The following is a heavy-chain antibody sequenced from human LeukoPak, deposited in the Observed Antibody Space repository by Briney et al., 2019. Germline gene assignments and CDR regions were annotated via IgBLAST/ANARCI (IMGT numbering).Heavy chain of an antibody. CDR1: GFTFNTYS. V-gene: IGHV3-48*04. Sequence: GGSLRLSCAASGFTFNTYSMSWVRQAPGKGLEWVSYISSSGNTIYYADSVKGRFTISRDNAKNSLYLQMNSLRAEDTAVYFCVRVKYYYDSSGYYEYYFDYWGQGTLVTVSS. CDR3: VRVKYYYDSSGYYEYYFDY. CDR2: ISSSGNTI. D-gene: IGHD3-22*01. J-gene: IGHJ4*02.